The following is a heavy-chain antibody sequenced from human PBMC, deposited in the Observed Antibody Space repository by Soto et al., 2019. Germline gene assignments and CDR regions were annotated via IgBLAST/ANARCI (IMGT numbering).Heavy chain of an antibody. J-gene: IGHJ6*02. CDR2: IIPIFGTA. CDR3: ARAEEYSSSSRYYYYGMDV. V-gene: IGHV1-69*13. D-gene: IGHD6-6*01. Sequence: SVKVSFKASGGTFSSYAISCVRQAPGQGLEWMGGIIPIFGTANYAQKFQGRVTITADESTSTAYMELSSLRSEDTAVYYCARAEEYSSSSRYYYYGMDVWGQGTTVTVSS. CDR1: GGTFSSYA.